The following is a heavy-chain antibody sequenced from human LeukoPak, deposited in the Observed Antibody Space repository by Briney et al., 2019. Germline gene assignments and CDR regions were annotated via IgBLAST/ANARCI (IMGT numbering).Heavy chain of an antibody. V-gene: IGHV4-61*02. CDR2: IYTSGTT. D-gene: IGHD6-19*01. Sequence: PSQTLSLTCTVSGGSISSSNYYWSWIRQPAGKGLEWIGRIYTSGTTNYNPSLKSRVTISIDTSKNQFSLKLSSVTAADTAVYYCARVLRSGSGWYDLGYWGQGTLVTVSS. J-gene: IGHJ4*02. CDR1: GGSISSSNYY. CDR3: ARVLRSGSGWYDLGY.